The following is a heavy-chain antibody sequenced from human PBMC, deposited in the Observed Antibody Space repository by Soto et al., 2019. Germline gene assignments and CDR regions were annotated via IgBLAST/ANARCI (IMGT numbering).Heavy chain of an antibody. CDR1: GFTFSSYS. V-gene: IGHV3-21*01. D-gene: IGHD3-3*01. J-gene: IGHJ6*03. CDR3: TRDQPNQGDLGYYYYYMDV. CDR2: ISSSSSYI. Sequence: GGSLRLSCAASGFTFSSYSMNWVRQAPGKGLEWVSSISSSSSYIYYADSVKGRFTISRDNAKNSLYLQMNSLRAEDTAVYYCTRDQPNQGDLGYYYYYMDVWGKGTTVTVSS.